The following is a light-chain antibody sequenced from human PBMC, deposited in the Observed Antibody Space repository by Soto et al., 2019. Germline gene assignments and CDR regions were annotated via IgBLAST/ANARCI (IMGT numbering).Light chain of an antibody. CDR3: SSYAGANNYYL. V-gene: IGLV2-8*01. CDR2: QGF. CDR1: SSDIGGYNY. J-gene: IGLJ1*01. Sequence: QSALTQPPSASGSPGQAVTISCTGTSSDIGGYNYVSWYQQHPDKVPKLIIYQGFHRPSGVPDRFSGAKSGNTAFLTVSGLQADDEADYYCSSYAGANNYYLFGPGTKLTVL.